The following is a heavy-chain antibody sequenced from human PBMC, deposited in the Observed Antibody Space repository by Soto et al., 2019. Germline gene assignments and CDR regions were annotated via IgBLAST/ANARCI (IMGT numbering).Heavy chain of an antibody. CDR1: GGSISSGDYY. CDR2: IDYSGST. V-gene: IGHV4-30-4*01. CDR3: ASRGTTTYCSGGSCYARGFDY. Sequence: QVQLQESGPGLVKPSQTLSLTCTVSGGSISSGDYYWSWIRQPPGKGLEGIGYIDYSGSTYYNPCLRTRVTTSVDAAKNQFSLKLSSVTAADTAVSYCASRGTTTYCSGGSCYARGFDYWGQGTLVTVSS. D-gene: IGHD2-15*01. J-gene: IGHJ4*02.